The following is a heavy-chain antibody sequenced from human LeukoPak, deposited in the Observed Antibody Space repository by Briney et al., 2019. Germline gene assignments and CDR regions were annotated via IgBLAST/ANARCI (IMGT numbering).Heavy chain of an antibody. V-gene: IGHV4-34*01. J-gene: IGHJ4*02. D-gene: IGHD1-7*01. Sequence: SETLSLTCAVYGGSFSGYYWSWIRQPPGKGLEWIGEINHSGSTNYNPSLKSRVTISVDTSKNQFSLKLSSVTAADTAVYYCARGTGTNSSFDYWGQGTLVTVSS. CDR2: INHSGST. CDR3: ARGTGTNSSFDY. CDR1: GGSFSGYY.